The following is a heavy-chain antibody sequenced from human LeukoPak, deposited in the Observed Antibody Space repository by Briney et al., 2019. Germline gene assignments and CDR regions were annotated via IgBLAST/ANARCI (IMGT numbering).Heavy chain of an antibody. V-gene: IGHV4-39*01. CDR3: AIVTVTTGGY. Sequence: SETLSLTCTVSGGSISSSSYYWGWLRQPPGKGLEWIGSIYYSGSTYYNPSLKSRVTISVDTSKNQFSLKLSSVTAADTAVYYCAIVTVTTGGYWGQGTLVTVSS. J-gene: IGHJ4*02. CDR2: IYYSGST. CDR1: GGSISSSSYY. D-gene: IGHD4-17*01.